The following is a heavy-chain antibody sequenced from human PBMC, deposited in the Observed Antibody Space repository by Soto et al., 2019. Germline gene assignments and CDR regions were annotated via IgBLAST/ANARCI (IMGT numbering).Heavy chain of an antibody. CDR3: ARVYSYGYYYGMDV. J-gene: IGHJ6*02. Sequence: GASVKVSCKASGYTFTCDAMHWVRHAPGQRLEWMGWINAGNGNTKYSQKFQGRVTITRDTSASTAYMELSSLRSEDTAVYYCARVYSYGYYYGMDVWGQGTTVTVSS. CDR1: GYTFTCDA. V-gene: IGHV1-3*01. CDR2: INAGNGNT. D-gene: IGHD5-18*01.